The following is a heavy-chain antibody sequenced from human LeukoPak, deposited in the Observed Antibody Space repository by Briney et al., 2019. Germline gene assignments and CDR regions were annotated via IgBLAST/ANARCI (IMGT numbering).Heavy chain of an antibody. CDR1: GFTFSSYAM. V-gene: IGHV4-4*02. CDR2: IYHSGST. D-gene: IGHD6-13*01. J-gene: IGHJ4*02. Sequence: GSLRLSCAASGFTFSSYAMSWVRQPPGKGLEWIGEIYHSGSTNYNPSLKSRVTISVDKSKNQFSLKLSSVTAADTAVYYCARMAAGTPFDYWGQGTLVTVSS. CDR3: ARMAAGTPFDY.